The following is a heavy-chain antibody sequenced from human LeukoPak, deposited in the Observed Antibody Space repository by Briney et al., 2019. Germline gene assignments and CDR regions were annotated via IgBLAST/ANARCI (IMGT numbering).Heavy chain of an antibody. D-gene: IGHD2-2*01. Sequence: ASVKVSCKSSGFTFTDEYIHWVRQAPGQGLEWTGWINPYSGAINYAQKFQGRVTLTRDTSISTAYMELSRLTSGDTAVYYCARDPKSQLLLDYWGQGALVTVSS. V-gene: IGHV1-2*02. CDR1: GFTFTDEY. CDR2: INPYSGAI. J-gene: IGHJ4*02. CDR3: ARDPKSQLLLDY.